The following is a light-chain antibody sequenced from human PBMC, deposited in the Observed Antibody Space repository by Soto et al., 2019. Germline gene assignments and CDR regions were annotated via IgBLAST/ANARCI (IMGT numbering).Light chain of an antibody. J-gene: IGKJ1*01. CDR3: QQRNDWPWT. Sequence: EIVLTQSPATLSLSPGERATLSCRASQSIGTYLAWYRKKPGQAPRLLIYDASYKSTGIPARFSGSGSGTDFTLTISSLEPEDFAFYYCQQRNDWPWTFGQGTQVEIK. V-gene: IGKV3-11*01. CDR1: QSIGTY. CDR2: DAS.